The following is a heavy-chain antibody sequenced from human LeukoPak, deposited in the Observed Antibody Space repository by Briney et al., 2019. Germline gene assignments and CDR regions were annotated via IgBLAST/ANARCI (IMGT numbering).Heavy chain of an antibody. CDR2: IVVGSGNT. J-gene: IGHJ3*02. D-gene: IGHD1-26*01. CDR3: AADPQWEPTVFAFDI. Sequence: GTSVKVSCKASGFTLTSSAMQWVRQARGQRLEWIGWIVVGSGNTNYAQKFQERVTITRDMSTSTAYMELSSLRSEDTAVYYCAADPQWEPTVFAFDIWGQGTMVTVSS. V-gene: IGHV1-58*02. CDR1: GFTLTSSA.